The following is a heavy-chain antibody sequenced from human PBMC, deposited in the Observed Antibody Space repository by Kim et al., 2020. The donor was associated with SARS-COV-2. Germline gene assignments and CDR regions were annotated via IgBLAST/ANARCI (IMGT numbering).Heavy chain of an antibody. CDR1: GGSISSGGYS. Sequence: SETLSLTCAVSGGSISSGGYSWSWIRQPPGKGLEWIGYIYHSGSTYYNPSLKSRVTISVDRSKNQFSLKLSSVTAADTAVYYCARGGGGYNGEIDYWGQGTLVTVSS. D-gene: IGHD5-12*01. V-gene: IGHV4-30-2*01. CDR3: ARGGGGYNGEIDY. CDR2: IYHSGST. J-gene: IGHJ4*02.